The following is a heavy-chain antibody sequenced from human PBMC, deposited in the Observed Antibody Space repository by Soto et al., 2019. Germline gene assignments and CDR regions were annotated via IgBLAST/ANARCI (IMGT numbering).Heavy chain of an antibody. CDR1: GGSVTTY. J-gene: IGHJ5*02. CDR2: INYSGTT. CDR3: ARSYCTDGVSCNWFDP. V-gene: IGHV4-59*02. D-gene: IGHD2-8*01. Sequence: QVQLQESGPRLVKTSETLSLTCPVSGGSVTTYWGWIRQPPGKGLEWIGYINYSGTTKYSSSLRRRGTISVDTSKTQVPLSLRSVTAADTAVYYWARSYCTDGVSCNWFDPWGQGILVIVSS.